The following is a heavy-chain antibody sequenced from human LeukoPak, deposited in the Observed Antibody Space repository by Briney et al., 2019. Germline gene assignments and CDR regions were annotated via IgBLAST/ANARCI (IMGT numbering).Heavy chain of an antibody. CDR2: INWSGGST. J-gene: IGHJ6*03. V-gene: IGHV3-20*04. CDR1: GFTFDDYG. D-gene: IGHD3-10*01. Sequence: GGSLRLSCAASGFTFDDYGMSWVRQAPGKGLEWVSGINWSGGSTVYADSVKGRFTISRDNSKNTLYLQMNSLRAEDPAVYYCTRSLRVRGVPDYMDVWGKGTPVTVS. CDR3: TRSLRVRGVPDYMDV.